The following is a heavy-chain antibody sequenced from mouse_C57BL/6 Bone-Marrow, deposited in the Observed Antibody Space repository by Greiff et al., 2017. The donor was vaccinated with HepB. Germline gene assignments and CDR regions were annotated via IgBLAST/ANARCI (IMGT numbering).Heavy chain of an antibody. V-gene: IGHV7-1*01. CDR1: GFTFSDFY. D-gene: IGHD2-3*01. Sequence: EVKLVESGGGLVQSGRSLRLSCATSGFTFSDFYMEWVRQAPGKGLEWIAASRNKANDYTTEYSASVKGRFIVSRDTSQSILYLQMNALRAEDTAIYYCARDALGLDGYYLYAMDYWGQGTSVTVSS. J-gene: IGHJ4*01. CDR3: ARDALGLDGYYLYAMDY. CDR2: SRNKANDYTT.